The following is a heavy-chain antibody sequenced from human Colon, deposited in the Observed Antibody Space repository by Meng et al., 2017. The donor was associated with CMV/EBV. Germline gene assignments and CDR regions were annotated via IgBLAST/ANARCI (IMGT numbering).Heavy chain of an antibody. J-gene: IGHJ4*02. CDR3: GDPPAGY. CDR2: IFHDGTT. Sequence: QVQLQESGPGLVKPSGTLSLTCVVSGTSLIGTNWWNWVRQPPGRGLEWIGEIFHDGTTNYNPSLKSRVTISIDKSKNQFSLKVTSVTAADTAVYFCGDPPAGYWGQGVLVTVSS. CDR1: GTSLIGTNW. V-gene: IGHV4-4*02.